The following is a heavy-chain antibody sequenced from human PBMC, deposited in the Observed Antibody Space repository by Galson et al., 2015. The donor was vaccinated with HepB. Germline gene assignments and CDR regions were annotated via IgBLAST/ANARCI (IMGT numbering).Heavy chain of an antibody. V-gene: IGHV3-33*01. CDR2: IWYDGSNK. J-gene: IGHJ6*03. D-gene: IGHD6-13*01. CDR1: GFTFSSYG. CDR3: ARVAAAYYYYMDV. Sequence: SLRLSCAASGFTFSSYGMHWVRQAPGKGLEWVAVIWYDGSNKYYADSVKGRFTISRDNSKNTLYLQMNSLRAEDTAVYYCARVAAAYYYYMDVWGKGTTVTVSS.